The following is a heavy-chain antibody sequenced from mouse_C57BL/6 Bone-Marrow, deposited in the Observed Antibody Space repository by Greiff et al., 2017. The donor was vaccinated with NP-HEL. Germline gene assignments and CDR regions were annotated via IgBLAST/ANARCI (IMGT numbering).Heavy chain of an antibody. J-gene: IGHJ2*01. CDR1: GFNFKDDY. D-gene: IGHD1-1*01. V-gene: IGHV14-4*01. CDR3: TTYGNDY. Sequence: EVQLQQSGAELVRPGASVKLSCTASGFNFKDDYMHWVKQRPEQGLEWLGWIDPEDGDTEYASKLQGKATIKADTSSNTAYLQLSSLTSEDTAVYYCTTYGNDYWGQGTTLTVSS. CDR2: IDPEDGDT.